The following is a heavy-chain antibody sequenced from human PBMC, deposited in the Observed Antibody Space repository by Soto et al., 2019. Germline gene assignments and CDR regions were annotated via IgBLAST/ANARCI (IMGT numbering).Heavy chain of an antibody. J-gene: IGHJ6*02. CDR2: INTGNGNT. Sequence: QVQVMQSGAEVKKPGASVKVSCMTSGYTFISYALNWVRQAPGQRLEWMGRINTGNGNTDYSQRFQGRITITRGTSATTTHMELTSLRPEDTAVYYCATAEGTVTTGGYGLDVWGQGTTVTVSS. CDR3: ATAEGTVTTGGYGLDV. V-gene: IGHV1-3*04. CDR1: GYTFISYA. D-gene: IGHD4-17*01.